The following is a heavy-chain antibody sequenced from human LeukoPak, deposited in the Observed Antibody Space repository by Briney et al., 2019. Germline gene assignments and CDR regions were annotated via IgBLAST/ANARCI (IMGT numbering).Heavy chain of an antibody. J-gene: IGHJ5*02. V-gene: IGHV3-64D*06. CDR3: VKDGRPVVGGYDPNWFDP. Sequence: PGGSLRLSCSASGFTFSSYAMHWVHQAPGKGLEYVSAISSNGGSTYYADSVKGRFTISRDNSKNTLYLQMSSLRAEDTAVYYCVKDGRPVVGGYDPNWFDPWGQGTLVTVSS. CDR2: ISSNGGST. CDR1: GFTFSSYA. D-gene: IGHD5-12*01.